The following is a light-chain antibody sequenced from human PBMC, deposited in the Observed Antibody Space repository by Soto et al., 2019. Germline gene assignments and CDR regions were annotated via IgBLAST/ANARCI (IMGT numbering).Light chain of an antibody. J-gene: IGKJ4*01. Sequence: EIVLTQSPATLSLSPGERATLSCRASQSVNSYLAWYQQKPRQAPRLLMYDASNRPTGIPARFIGSGSGRDFSLTTSSLEHEDFAVYYWQQRSYWQPLTFGGGTKVEIK. CDR3: QQRSYWQPLT. CDR1: QSVNSY. CDR2: DAS. V-gene: IGKV3-11*02.